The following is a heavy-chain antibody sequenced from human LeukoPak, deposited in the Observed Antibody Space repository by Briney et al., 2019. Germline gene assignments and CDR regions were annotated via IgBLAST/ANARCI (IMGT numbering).Heavy chain of an antibody. V-gene: IGHV3-23*01. Sequence: QSGGSLRLSCAASGFTFSSYAMSWVRQAPGKGLEWVSAISGSGGSTYYADSVKGRFTISRDNSKNTLYLQMNSLRAEDTAVYYCAKGYIVATDWYFDLWGRGTLVTVSS. CDR3: AKGYIVATDWYFDL. D-gene: IGHD5-12*01. J-gene: IGHJ2*01. CDR1: GFTFSSYA. CDR2: ISGSGGST.